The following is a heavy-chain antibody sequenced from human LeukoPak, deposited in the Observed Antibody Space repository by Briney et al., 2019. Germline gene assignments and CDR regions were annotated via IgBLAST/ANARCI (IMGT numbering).Heavy chain of an antibody. CDR2: ISYDGSNK. D-gene: IGHD3-9*01. V-gene: IGHV3-30*18. CDR3: AKDQRDDILTGYYDYYFDY. J-gene: IGHJ4*02. CDR1: GFTFSSYG. Sequence: PGRSLRLSCAASGFTFSSYGMHWVRQAPGKGLGWVAVISYDGSNKYYADSVKGRFTISRDNSKNTLYLQMNSLRAEDTAVYYCAKDQRDDILTGYYDYYFDYWGQGTLVTVSS.